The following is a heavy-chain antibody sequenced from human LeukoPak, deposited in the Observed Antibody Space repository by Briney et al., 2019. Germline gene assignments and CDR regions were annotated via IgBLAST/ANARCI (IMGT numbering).Heavy chain of an antibody. J-gene: IGHJ4*02. Sequence: PGRSLRLSCAASGLTFSCCAMHWVRQAPGKGLEWVAVTWFDGSNQYYADSVKGRFTISRDNSKNTLYLQMNNLRADDTAVYYCARVFSGSGSTGSFDYWGQGALVIVSS. CDR1: GLTFSCCA. D-gene: IGHD3-3*01. V-gene: IGHV3-33*01. CDR2: TWFDGSNQ. CDR3: ARVFSGSGSTGSFDY.